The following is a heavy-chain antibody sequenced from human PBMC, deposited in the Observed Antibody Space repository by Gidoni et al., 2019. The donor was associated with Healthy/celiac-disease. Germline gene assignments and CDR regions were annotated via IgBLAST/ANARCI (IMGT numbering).Heavy chain of an antibody. J-gene: IGHJ3*02. CDR2: ISYDGSNK. CDR1: GFTFSSSG. Sequence: QVQLVESGGGVVQPGRSLRLSCAASGFTFSSSGMPWVRQAPGKGLEWVAVISYDGSNKYYADSVKGRFTISRDNSKNTLYLQMNSLRAEDTAVYYCAKDLGEDACGGDCYSNAFDIWGQGTMVTVSS. D-gene: IGHD2-21*01. CDR3: AKDLGEDACGGDCYSNAFDI. V-gene: IGHV3-30*18.